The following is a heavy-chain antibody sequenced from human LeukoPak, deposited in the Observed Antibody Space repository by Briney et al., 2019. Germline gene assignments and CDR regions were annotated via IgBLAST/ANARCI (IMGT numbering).Heavy chain of an antibody. CDR3: ARGGYSFDY. J-gene: IGHJ4*02. D-gene: IGHD5-12*01. V-gene: IGHV3-7*01. CDR1: GFTLSGYW. CDR2: LHADGIER. Sequence: GGSLRLSCAASGFTLSGYWMSWVRQAPGKGPEWVARLHADGIERYFVDSVKGRFTISRDNAKNSLYLQMYSLRLDDTAVYYGARGGYSFDYLGQGTLVTVSS.